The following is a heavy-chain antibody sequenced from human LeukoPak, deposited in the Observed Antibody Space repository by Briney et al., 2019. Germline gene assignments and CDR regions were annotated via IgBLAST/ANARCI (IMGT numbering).Heavy chain of an antibody. Sequence: PSETLSLTCAVYGGSFSGYYWSWIRQPPGKGRGWSWEIKHIGSTNYHPYLKRRVTISVDTSKNQFSLKLSSVTAADTAVYYCARGLSKAYYYDSSGYWFDPWGQGTLVTVSS. CDR3: ARGLSKAYYYDSSGYWFDP. V-gene: IGHV4-34*01. CDR1: GGSFSGYY. CDR2: IKHIGST. J-gene: IGHJ5*02. D-gene: IGHD3-22*01.